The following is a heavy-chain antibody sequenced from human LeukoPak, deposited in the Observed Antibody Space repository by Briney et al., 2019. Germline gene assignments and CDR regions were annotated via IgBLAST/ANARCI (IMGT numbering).Heavy chain of an antibody. J-gene: IGHJ4*02. V-gene: IGHV3-48*04. D-gene: IGHD6-13*01. CDR3: ARDSSRTAAAGTGFRLFDY. Sequence: GGSLRLSCAASGFTFSSYSMNWVRQAPGKGLEWVSYISSSGSTIYYADSVKGRFTISRDNAKNSLYLQMNSLRAEDTAVYYCARDSSRTAAAGTGFRLFDYWGQGTLVTVSS. CDR1: GFTFSSYS. CDR2: ISSSGSTI.